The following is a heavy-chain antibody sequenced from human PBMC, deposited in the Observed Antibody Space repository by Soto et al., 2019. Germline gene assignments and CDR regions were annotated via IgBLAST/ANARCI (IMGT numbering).Heavy chain of an antibody. CDR2: IYSDGST. V-gene: IGHV3-53*01. D-gene: IGHD3-9*01. CDR1: WFTVSNNY. J-gene: IGHJ4*02. Sequence: VGSLRLSCAAAWFTVSNNYMNWVRQAPGKGLEWVAVIYSDGSTYYADSVKGRFTISRDNSKNTLYLQMNSLRAEDTAVYYCARGHYDILTGYYFFDYWGQGTLVTVSS. CDR3: ARGHYDILTGYYFFDY.